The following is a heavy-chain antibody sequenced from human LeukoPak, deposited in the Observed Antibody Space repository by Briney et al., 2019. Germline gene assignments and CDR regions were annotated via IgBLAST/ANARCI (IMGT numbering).Heavy chain of an antibody. J-gene: IGHJ4*02. V-gene: IGHV3-23*01. CDR1: GFTFSSYA. Sequence: GGSLRLSCAAPGFTFSSYAMSWVRQAPGKGLEWVSAISGSGGSTYYADSVKGRFTISRDNSKNTLYLQMNSLRAEDTAVYYCAKDLDIVVVPAKNDGGGYWGQGTLVTVSS. CDR3: AKDLDIVVVPAKNDGGGY. CDR2: ISGSGGST. D-gene: IGHD2-2*01.